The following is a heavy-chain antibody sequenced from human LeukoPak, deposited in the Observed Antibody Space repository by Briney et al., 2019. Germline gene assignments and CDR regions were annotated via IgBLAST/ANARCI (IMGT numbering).Heavy chain of an antibody. J-gene: IGHJ4*02. CDR2: IRYDGNNK. V-gene: IGHV3-30*02. Sequence: GGSLRLSCAASGFTFITYGMHWVRQAPGKGLEWMAFIRYDGNNKYYAESVKGRFTISRDNSKNTLYLQMDSLRPEDTAVYYCAKDRSSGSYPYYFDYWGQGNLVTVSS. CDR1: GFTFITYG. CDR3: AKDRSSGSYPYYFDY. D-gene: IGHD1-26*01.